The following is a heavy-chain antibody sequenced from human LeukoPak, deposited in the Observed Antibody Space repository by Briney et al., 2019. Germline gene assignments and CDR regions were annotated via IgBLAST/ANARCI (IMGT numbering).Heavy chain of an antibody. CDR1: GFTFSSYG. Sequence: PGRSLRLSCAASGFTFSSYGMHWVRQAPGKGLEWVAGISYDGSKKYYADSGKGRFTISRDNSKNTLYLQMNSLRAEDTAVYYCAKGSTYLDYWGQGTLVTVSS. CDR3: AKGSTYLDY. V-gene: IGHV3-30*18. J-gene: IGHJ4*02. CDR2: ISYDGSKK. D-gene: IGHD5/OR15-5a*01.